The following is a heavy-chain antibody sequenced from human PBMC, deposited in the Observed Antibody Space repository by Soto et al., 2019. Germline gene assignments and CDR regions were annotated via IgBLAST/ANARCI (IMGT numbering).Heavy chain of an antibody. Sequence: GSLRFSCAASGFTFSSYWMHWVRQAPGKGLVWVSRINSDGSSTSYADSVKGRFTISRDNAKNTLYLQMNSLRAEDTAVYYCARGPTLRPTIFGVVIISYYYYYMDVWGKGTTVTVSS. CDR3: ARGPTLRPTIFGVVIISYYYYYMDV. D-gene: IGHD3-3*01. CDR1: GFTFSSYW. V-gene: IGHV3-74*01. J-gene: IGHJ6*03. CDR2: INSDGSST.